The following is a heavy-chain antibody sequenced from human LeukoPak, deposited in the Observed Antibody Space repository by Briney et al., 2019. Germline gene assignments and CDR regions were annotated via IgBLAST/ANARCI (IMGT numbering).Heavy chain of an antibody. Sequence: ASVKVSCKASGYTFTSYYTHWVRQAPGQGLEWMGIINPSGGSTSYAQKFQGRVTMTRDTSTSTVYMELSSLRSEDTAVYYCARDPPTVTTPYYYYGMDVWGQGTTVTVSS. D-gene: IGHD4-17*01. CDR1: GYTFTSYY. CDR2: INPSGGST. CDR3: ARDPPTVTTPYYYYGMDV. V-gene: IGHV1-46*01. J-gene: IGHJ6*02.